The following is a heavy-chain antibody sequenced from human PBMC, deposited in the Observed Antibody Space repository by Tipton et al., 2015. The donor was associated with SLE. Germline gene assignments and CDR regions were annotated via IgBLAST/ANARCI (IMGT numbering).Heavy chain of an antibody. Sequence: LRLSCTVSGGSISSYYWSWIRQPPGKGLEWIGYIYYSGSTNYNPSLKSRVTISVDTSKNQFSLKLSSVTAADTAVYYCASPEQTVLLWFGELLYPQAEYFQHWGQGTLVTVSS. D-gene: IGHD3-10*01. CDR3: ASPEQTVLLWFGELLYPQAEYFQH. CDR2: IYYSGST. CDR1: GGSISSYY. J-gene: IGHJ1*01. V-gene: IGHV4-59*01.